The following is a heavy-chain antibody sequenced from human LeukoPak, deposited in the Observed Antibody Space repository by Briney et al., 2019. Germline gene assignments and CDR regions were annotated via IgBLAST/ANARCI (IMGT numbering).Heavy chain of an antibody. CDR3: ARHAGGYFDH. CDR1: GGSISSSSYF. V-gene: IGHV4-39*01. Sequence: SETLSLTCTVSGGSISSSSYFWGWIRQPPGKGLEWIGSIYYSGSTYYNPSLKSRVTISVDTSKNQFSLKLSSVTAADTAVYYCARHAGGYFDHWGQGTLVTVSS. J-gene: IGHJ4*02. CDR2: IYYSGST.